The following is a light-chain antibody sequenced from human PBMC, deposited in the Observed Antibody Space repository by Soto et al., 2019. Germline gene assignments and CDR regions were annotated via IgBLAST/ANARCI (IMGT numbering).Light chain of an antibody. Sequence: DIQMTQSPSSLSASVGDRVTLTCRASQVIANSLGWYQQKPGKAPKRLIFTASVLEGGVPSRFSGSGSATEFTLTISSLQPEDFATYYCLQYHNYPFTFGQGTKVDI. CDR1: QVIANS. CDR3: LQYHNYPFT. J-gene: IGKJ2*01. V-gene: IGKV1-17*01. CDR2: TAS.